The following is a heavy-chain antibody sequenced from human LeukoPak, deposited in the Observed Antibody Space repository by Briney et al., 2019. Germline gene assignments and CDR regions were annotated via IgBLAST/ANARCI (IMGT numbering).Heavy chain of an antibody. Sequence: GASVKVSCKASGYTFTGYYMHWVRQAPGQGLEWMGRINPNSGGTNYAQKFQGRVTMTRDTSISTAYMELSRLRPDDTAVYYCARGQHDYYDSSGSFDPWGQGTLVTVSS. D-gene: IGHD3-22*01. CDR3: ARGQHDYYDSSGSFDP. V-gene: IGHV1-2*06. CDR1: GYTFTGYY. J-gene: IGHJ5*02. CDR2: INPNSGGT.